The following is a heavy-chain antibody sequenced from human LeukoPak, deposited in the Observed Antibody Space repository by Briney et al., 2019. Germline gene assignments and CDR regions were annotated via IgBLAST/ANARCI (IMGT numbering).Heavy chain of an antibody. CDR1: GFTVSSNY. V-gene: IGHV3-53*04. J-gene: IGHJ6*02. D-gene: IGHD6-19*01. CDR2: IYSGGST. Sequence: GGSLRLSCAASGFTVSSNYMSWVRQAPGKGLEWVSVIYSGGSTYYADSVKGRFTISRHNSKNTLYLQMNSLRAEDTAVYYCARDHVVAGTDYYYGMDVWGQGTTVTVSS. CDR3: ARDHVVAGTDYYYGMDV.